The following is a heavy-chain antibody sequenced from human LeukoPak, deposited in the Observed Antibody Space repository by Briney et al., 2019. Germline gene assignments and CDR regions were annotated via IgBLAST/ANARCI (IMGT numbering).Heavy chain of an antibody. CDR2: IYHSGST. Sequence: SETLSLTCAVSGYSISSGYYGGWIRQPPGKGVEWIGSIYHSGSTYYNPSLKSRVTISVDTSKNQFSLKLSSVTAADTAVYYCARMSYSSGWQYNWFDPWGQGTLVTVSS. CDR3: ARMSYSSGWQYNWFDP. J-gene: IGHJ5*02. D-gene: IGHD6-19*01. CDR1: GYSISSGYY. V-gene: IGHV4-38-2*01.